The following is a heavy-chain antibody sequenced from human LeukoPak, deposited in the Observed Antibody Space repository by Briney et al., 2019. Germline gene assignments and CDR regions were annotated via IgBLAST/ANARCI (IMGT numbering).Heavy chain of an antibody. CDR1: GGSVSSDSYY. Sequence: SETLSLTCTVSGGSVSSDSYYWSWIRQPPGKGLEWIGYIYYTGSTNYNPSLKSRVTISVDMSKNQFSLKLTSVTATDTAVYYCATKGPRRGYFDYWGQGTLVTVSS. V-gene: IGHV4-61*01. CDR3: ATKGPRRGYFDY. CDR2: IYYTGST. J-gene: IGHJ4*02.